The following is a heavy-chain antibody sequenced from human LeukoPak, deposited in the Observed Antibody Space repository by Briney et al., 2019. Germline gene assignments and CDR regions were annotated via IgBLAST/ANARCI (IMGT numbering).Heavy chain of an antibody. CDR3: ARDAATINFDY. V-gene: IGHV7-4-1*02. CDR1: GYTFTGYA. J-gene: IGHJ4*02. CDR2: INIYTGNP. Sequence: GASVKVSCKAPGYTFTGYAINWVRQAPGQGLEWMGWINIYTGNPTYAQGFTGRFVFSLDTSVSTAYLQISSLKAEDTAVYYCARDAATINFDYWGQGTLVTVSS. D-gene: IGHD5-24*01.